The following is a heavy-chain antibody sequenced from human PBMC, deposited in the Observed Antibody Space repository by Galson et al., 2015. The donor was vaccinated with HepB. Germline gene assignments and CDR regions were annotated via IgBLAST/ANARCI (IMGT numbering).Heavy chain of an antibody. V-gene: IGHV3-13*04. Sequence: SLRLSCAASGFTFSSHDMHWVRPSTGQGLEWVSAIGAPGDTYYPASVQGRFTISRENAKNSLYLQMNRLTAGDTAVYYCARGAYGDANWSFDLWGRGTLVTVSS. D-gene: IGHD4-17*01. CDR2: IGAPGDT. CDR1: GFTFSSHD. J-gene: IGHJ2*01. CDR3: ARGAYGDANWSFDL.